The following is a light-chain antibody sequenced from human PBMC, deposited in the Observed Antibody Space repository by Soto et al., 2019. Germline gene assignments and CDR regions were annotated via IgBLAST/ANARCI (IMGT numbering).Light chain of an antibody. CDR1: GSNIGGNS. CDR3: GSWDSSLSAYV. Sequence: QSVLTQPPPGSAAPGQKVTISCSGSGSNIGGNSVSWYQQLPRTAPKLLIYDDNKRPSGIPDRFSGSKSGTSATLGITGFQTGDEADYYCGSWDSSLSAYVFGTGTKVTVL. CDR2: DDN. J-gene: IGLJ1*01. V-gene: IGLV1-51*01.